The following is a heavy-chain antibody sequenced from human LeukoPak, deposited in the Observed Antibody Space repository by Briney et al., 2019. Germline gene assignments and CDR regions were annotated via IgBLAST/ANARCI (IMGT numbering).Heavy chain of an antibody. CDR2: ISNSGSTI. J-gene: IGHJ5*02. CDR1: GFTFSDYY. D-gene: IGHD1-26*01. V-gene: IGHV3-11*01. Sequence: GGSLRLSCAASGFTFSDYYMSWIRQAPGKGLEWVSYISNSGSTIYYADSVKGRFFISRDNAKNSLYLQMNSLRAEDTAVYYCARAPKFRLVGVPKGPFDPWGQGTLVTVSS. CDR3: ARAPKFRLVGVPKGPFDP.